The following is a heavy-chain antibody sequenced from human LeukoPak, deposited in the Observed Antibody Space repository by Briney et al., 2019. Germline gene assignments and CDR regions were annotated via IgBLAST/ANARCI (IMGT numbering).Heavy chain of an antibody. CDR2: IYYSGST. CDR1: GGSISSYY. V-gene: IGHV4-59*08. D-gene: IGHD3-9*01. CDR3: ARGGYDILTGYYPFDY. Sequence: PSETLSLTCTVSGGSISSYYWSWIRQPPGKGLEGIGYIYYSGSTNYNPSLKSRVTISVDTSKNQFSLKLSSVTAADTAVYYCARGGYDILTGYYPFDYWGQGTLVTVSS. J-gene: IGHJ4*02.